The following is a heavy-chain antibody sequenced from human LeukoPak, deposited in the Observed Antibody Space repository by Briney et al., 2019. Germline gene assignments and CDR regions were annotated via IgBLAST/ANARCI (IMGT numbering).Heavy chain of an antibody. J-gene: IGHJ4*02. CDR3: ARELAVAGHLDY. D-gene: IGHD6-19*01. CDR2: MNPNSGNT. CDR1: GYTFTSYD. V-gene: IGHV1-8*01. Sequence: ASVKVSCKASGYTFTSYDINWVRQATGQGLEWMGWMNPNSGNTGYAQKFQGRVTMTRDTSTSTVYMELSSLRSEDTAVYYCARELAVAGHLDYWGQGTLVTVSS.